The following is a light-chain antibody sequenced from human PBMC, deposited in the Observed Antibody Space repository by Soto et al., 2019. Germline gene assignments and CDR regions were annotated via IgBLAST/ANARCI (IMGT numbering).Light chain of an antibody. CDR1: SSDVGGYNY. CDR2: EVS. V-gene: IGLV2-8*01. CDR3: SSYTGSAWV. Sequence: QSALTQPPSASGSPGQSVAISCTGNSSDVGGYNYVSWYQQHPGKAPKLMIYEVSKRPSGVPDRFSGSKSGNTASLTVSGLQAEDEADYYCSSYTGSAWVFGGGTKLTVL. J-gene: IGLJ3*02.